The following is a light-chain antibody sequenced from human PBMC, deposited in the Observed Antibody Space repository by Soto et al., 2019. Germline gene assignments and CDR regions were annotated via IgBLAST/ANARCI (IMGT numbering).Light chain of an antibody. J-gene: IGLJ2*01. CDR2: EVS. V-gene: IGLV2-23*02. Sequence: QSALTQPASVSGSPGQSITISCTGTSSDVGSYNLVSWYQQHQGKAPKLMIYEVSKRPSGVSHRFSGSKSGNTASLTISGLQAEDEADYYCCSYAGSSTSVVFGGGTKLTVL. CDR3: CSYAGSSTSVV. CDR1: SSDVGSYNL.